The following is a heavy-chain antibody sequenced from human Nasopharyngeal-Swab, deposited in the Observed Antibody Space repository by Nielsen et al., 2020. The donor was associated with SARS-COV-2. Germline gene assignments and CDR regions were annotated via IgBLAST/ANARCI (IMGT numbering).Heavy chain of an antibody. Sequence: GGSLRLSCAASGFTFRSYAMNWVRQAPGKGLEWVSGITNSGGNTYYADFVKARFTISRDNSKNTLYLQMNSLRAEDTAVYYCAKDSLMVYTVPYWYFDLWGRGTLVTVSS. D-gene: IGHD2-8*01. CDR1: GFTFRSYA. V-gene: IGHV3-23*01. CDR2: ITNSGGNT. J-gene: IGHJ2*01. CDR3: AKDSLMVYTVPYWYFDL.